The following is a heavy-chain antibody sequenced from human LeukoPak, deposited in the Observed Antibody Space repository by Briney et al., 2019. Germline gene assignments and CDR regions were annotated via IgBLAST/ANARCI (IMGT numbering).Heavy chain of an antibody. CDR3: ALLAVTTHPDAFDI. CDR2: INSDGSST. Sequence: LPGGSLRLSCAASGFTFSSYWMHWVRQAPGKRLVWVSRINSDGSSTSYADSVKGRFTISRDNAKNTLYLQMNSLRAEDTAVYYCALLAVTTHPDAFDIWGQGTMVTVSS. D-gene: IGHD4-17*01. V-gene: IGHV3-74*01. CDR1: GFTFSSYW. J-gene: IGHJ3*02.